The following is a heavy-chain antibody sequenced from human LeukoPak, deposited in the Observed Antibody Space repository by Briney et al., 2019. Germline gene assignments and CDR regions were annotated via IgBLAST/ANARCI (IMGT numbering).Heavy chain of an antibody. V-gene: IGHV4-59*08. CDR1: GGSISSYY. D-gene: IGHD2-8*02. CDR3: ARHSAGGPYNWFDP. J-gene: IGHJ5*02. Sequence: PSETLSLTCTVSGGSISSYYWSWIRQPPGKGLEWIGYIYYSGSTNYNPSLKSRVTISVDTSKNQFSLKLSSVTAADTAVYYCARHSAGGPYNWFDPWGQGTLVTVSS. CDR2: IYYSGST.